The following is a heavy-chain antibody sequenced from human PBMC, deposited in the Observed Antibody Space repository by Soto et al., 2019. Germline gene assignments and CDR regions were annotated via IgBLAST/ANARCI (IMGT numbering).Heavy chain of an antibody. CDR2: IIAYNGNT. D-gene: IGHD6-13*01. Sequence: ASVKVSCKASGYTFTSYVISWVRQAPGQGLEWMGWIIAYNGNTNYAQKLQGRVTMTTDTSTSTAYMELRSLRSDDTAVYYCARDTADGSDAGDAFDIWGQGTMVTVSS. CDR1: GYTFTSYV. CDR3: ARDTADGSDAGDAFDI. J-gene: IGHJ3*02. V-gene: IGHV1-18*01.